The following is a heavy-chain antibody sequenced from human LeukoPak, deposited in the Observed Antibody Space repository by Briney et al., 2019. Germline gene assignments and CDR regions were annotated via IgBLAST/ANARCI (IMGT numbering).Heavy chain of an antibody. CDR3: ARVMGYYDSSGYTY. Sequence: SETLSLTCTVSGGSISSYYWSWIRQPPGKGLEWIGEINHSGSTNYNPSLKSRVTISVDTSKNQFSLKLSSVTAADTAVYYCARVMGYYDSSGYTYWGQGTLVTASS. D-gene: IGHD3-22*01. J-gene: IGHJ4*02. CDR1: GGSISSYY. CDR2: INHSGST. V-gene: IGHV4-34*01.